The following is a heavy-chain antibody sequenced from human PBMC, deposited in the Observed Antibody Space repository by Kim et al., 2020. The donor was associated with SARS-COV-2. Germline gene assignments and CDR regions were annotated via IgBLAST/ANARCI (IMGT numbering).Heavy chain of an antibody. CDR1: GFTFSDDY. D-gene: IGHD1-20*01. J-gene: IGHJ6*03. CDR3: ARRPGPPLVVTDTLSFYYFMDV. V-gene: IGHV3-11*01. CDR2: ISSSGTTT. Sequence: GGSLRLSCAASGFTFSDDYMSWIRQAPGKGLEWISYISSSGTTTYYVDSVKGRFTISRDNAKNSLYLQMNSLRAEDTAVYYCARRPGPPLVVTDTLSFYYFMDVWGKGTTVTVSS.